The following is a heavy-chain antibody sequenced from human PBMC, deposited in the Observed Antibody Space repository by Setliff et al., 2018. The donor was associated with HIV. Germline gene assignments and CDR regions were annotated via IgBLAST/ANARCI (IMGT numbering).Heavy chain of an antibody. CDR2: INPSDGAT. D-gene: IGHD5-18*01. V-gene: IGHV1-46*01. CDR3: ASEPIVDTAMVTEI. J-gene: IGHJ4*02. Sequence: ASVKVSCKASGYTFTNSFMHWVRQAPGQGLEWMGIINPSDGATTYAGNFQDRVTMTTDTSTSTAYMELRSLRSDDTAVYYCASEPIVDTAMVTEIWGQGTLVTVSS. CDR1: GYTFTNSF.